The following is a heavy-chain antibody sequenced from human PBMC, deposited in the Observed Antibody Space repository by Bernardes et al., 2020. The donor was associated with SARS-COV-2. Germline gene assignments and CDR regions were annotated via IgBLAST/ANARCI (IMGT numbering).Heavy chain of an antibody. CDR1: GYTFTGYY. CDR3: ARDLASAGTDY. J-gene: IGHJ4*02. CDR2: INPNSGGT. D-gene: IGHD6-13*01. V-gene: IGHV1-2*02. Sequence: ASVKVSCKASGYTFTGYYMHWVRQAPGQGLEWMGWINPNSGGTKYAQNFQGRVTMTRDTSISTAYMEVSRLRSDDTAVYYCARDLASAGTDYWGQGTLVTVSS.